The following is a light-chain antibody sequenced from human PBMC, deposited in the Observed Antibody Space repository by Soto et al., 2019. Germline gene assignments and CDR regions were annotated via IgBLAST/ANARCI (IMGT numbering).Light chain of an antibody. CDR2: AAS. CDR1: QDVSSY. J-gene: IGKJ3*01. V-gene: IGKV1-9*01. CDR3: QQLNSYVFA. Sequence: DIQLTQSPSFLSASVGDRVTITCRASQDVSSYLAWYQQKPGKAPNLLIYAASTLRSGVPSRFSGSGSETEFTLTISSLQPEDFATYYSQQLNSYVFAFGPGTKVDIK.